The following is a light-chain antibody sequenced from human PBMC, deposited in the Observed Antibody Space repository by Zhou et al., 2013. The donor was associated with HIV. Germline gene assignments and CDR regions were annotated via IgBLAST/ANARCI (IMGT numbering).Light chain of an antibody. CDR3: QQVNSFPYT. J-gene: IGKJ2*01. V-gene: IGKV1-12*01. Sequence: DIQMTQSPSTLSASVGDRVTITCRASQSIGTSLAWYQQRPGKAPKLLIYAASNLENGVPSRFSGSGSGTDFTLTISSLQSEDIATYYCQQVNSFPYTFGQGTKLDIK. CDR1: QSIGTS. CDR2: AAS.